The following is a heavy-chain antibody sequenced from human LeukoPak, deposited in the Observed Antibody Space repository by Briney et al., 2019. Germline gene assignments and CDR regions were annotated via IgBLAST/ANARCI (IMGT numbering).Heavy chain of an antibody. V-gene: IGHV3-30*18. CDR3: AKAHYYDSAGHYYPFWDY. Sequence: GGSLRLSCAASGFTFSSYGMHWVRQAPGKGLDWVAVVAYDGINEYYADSVKGRFIIYRDNSKNTVYLQMDRLRAEDTAVYYCAKAHYYDSAGHYYPFWDYWGQGTLVTVSS. CDR2: VAYDGINE. D-gene: IGHD3-22*01. CDR1: GFTFSSYG. J-gene: IGHJ4*02.